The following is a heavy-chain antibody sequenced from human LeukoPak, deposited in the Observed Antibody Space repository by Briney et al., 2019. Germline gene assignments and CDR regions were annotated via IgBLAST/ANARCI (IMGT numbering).Heavy chain of an antibody. D-gene: IGHD3-3*01. CDR3: ARTTYYDFWSGYYLAGNWFDH. V-gene: IGHV4-31*03. J-gene: IGHJ5*02. CDR1: AGSISSGGYY. CDR2: IYYSGST. Sequence: PSQSLSLTSTVAAGSISSGGYYWSWIRHHPGKGLEWIGHIYYSGSTYYNPSLKTRVTITVDTSKNQFSLRPSSLTAADTAVYYCARTTYYDFWSGYYLAGNWFDHWGQGTLVTVSS.